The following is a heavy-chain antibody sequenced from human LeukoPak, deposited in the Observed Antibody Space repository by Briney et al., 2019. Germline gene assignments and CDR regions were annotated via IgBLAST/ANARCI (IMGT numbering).Heavy chain of an antibody. CDR2: INHSGST. Sequence: ETLPLTXAVYGGSFSGYYWSWIRQPPGKGLEWIGEINHSGSTNYNPSLKSRVTISVDTSKNQFSLKLSSVTAADTAVYYCARGRGHSDTAKDFDYWGQGTLVTVSS. D-gene: IGHD1-26*01. CDR1: GGSFSGYY. CDR3: ARGRGHSDTAKDFDY. V-gene: IGHV4-34*01. J-gene: IGHJ4*02.